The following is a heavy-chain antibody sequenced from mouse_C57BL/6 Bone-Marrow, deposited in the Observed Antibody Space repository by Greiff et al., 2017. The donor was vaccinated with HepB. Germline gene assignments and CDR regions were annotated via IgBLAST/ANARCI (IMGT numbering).Heavy chain of an antibody. CDR2: IDPEDGDT. D-gene: IGHD1-1*01. Sequence: EVKLMESGAELVRPGASVKLSCTASGFNIKDYYMHWVKQRPEQGLEWIGRIDPEDGDTEYAPKFQGKATMPADTSSNTAYLQLSSLTSEDTAVYYCTVYYGSTPWYFDVWGTGTTVTVSS. V-gene: IGHV14-1*01. J-gene: IGHJ1*03. CDR3: TVYYGSTPWYFDV. CDR1: GFNIKDYY.